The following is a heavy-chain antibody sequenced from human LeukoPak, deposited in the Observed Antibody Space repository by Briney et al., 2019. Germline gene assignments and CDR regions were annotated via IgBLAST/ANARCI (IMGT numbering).Heavy chain of an antibody. CDR1: GGSFSGYY. J-gene: IGHJ3*02. Sequence: TSETLSLTCAVYGGSFSGYYWSWIRQPPGKGLEWIGEINHSGSTNYNPSLKSRVTIPVDTSKNQFSLKLSSVTAADTAVYHCARVNRVVTIFGVASYAFDIWGQGTMVTVSS. D-gene: IGHD3-3*01. CDR2: INHSGST. CDR3: ARVNRVVTIFGVASYAFDI. V-gene: IGHV4-34*01.